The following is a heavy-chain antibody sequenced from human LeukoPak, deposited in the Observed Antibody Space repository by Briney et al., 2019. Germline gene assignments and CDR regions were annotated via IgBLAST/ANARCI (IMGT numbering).Heavy chain of an antibody. Sequence: SETLSLTCTVSGGSISSSTYYWGWIRQSPGKGLEWIGSVHYSGGSYYNPSLKSRVTISVDTSKNQFSLKLSSVTAADTAVYYCARGRRRDYWGQGTLVTVSS. CDR3: ARGRRRDY. J-gene: IGHJ4*02. V-gene: IGHV4-39*07. CDR2: VHYSGGS. CDR1: GGSISSSTYY.